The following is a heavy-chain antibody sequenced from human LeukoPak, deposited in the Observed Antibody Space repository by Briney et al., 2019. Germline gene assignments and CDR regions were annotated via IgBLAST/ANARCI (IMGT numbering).Heavy chain of an antibody. J-gene: IGHJ4*02. CDR2: ISPNSGGT. CDR1: GYTFTGYY. V-gene: IGHV1-2*04. D-gene: IGHD2-15*01. Sequence: ASVTVSCTASGYTFTGYYMHWVRQAPGQGLEWMGWISPNSGGTNYAQKFQGWVTMTRDTSISTAYMELSRLRSDDTAVYYCATNLYCSGGSCYGRDLIALDYWGQGTLVTVSS. CDR3: ATNLYCSGGSCYGRDLIALDY.